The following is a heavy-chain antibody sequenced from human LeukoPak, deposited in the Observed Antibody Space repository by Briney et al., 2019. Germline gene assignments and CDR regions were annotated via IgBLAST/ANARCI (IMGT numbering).Heavy chain of an antibody. Sequence: ASVKVSCKASGGTFSSYAISWVRQAPGQGLEWMGKIIPILGIANYAQKFQGRVTITADKSTSTTYMELGSLRSEDTAVYYCAGVLGVAGPGLFDYWGQGTLVTVSS. CDR2: IIPILGIA. J-gene: IGHJ4*02. CDR3: AGVLGVAGPGLFDY. D-gene: IGHD4/OR15-4a*01. CDR1: GGTFSSYA. V-gene: IGHV1-69*04.